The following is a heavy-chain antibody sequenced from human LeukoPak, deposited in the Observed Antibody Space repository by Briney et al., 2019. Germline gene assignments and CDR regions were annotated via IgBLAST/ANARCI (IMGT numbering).Heavy chain of an antibody. J-gene: IGHJ4*02. Sequence: GASLRLSCAASRFTFSSYAMSWVRQAPGKGLEWVSAISGSGGSTYYADSVKGRFTISRDNSKNTLYLQMNSLRAEDTAVYYCAKTPPQEWLLSPGDHWGQGTLVTVSS. V-gene: IGHV3-23*01. CDR3: AKTPPQEWLLSPGDH. CDR1: RFTFSSYA. D-gene: IGHD3-3*01. CDR2: ISGSGGST.